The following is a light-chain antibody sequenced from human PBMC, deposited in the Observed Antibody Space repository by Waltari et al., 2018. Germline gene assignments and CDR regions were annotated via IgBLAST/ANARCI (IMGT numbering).Light chain of an antibody. CDR2: WAY. CDR1: QSLFDTTNTKNK. CDR3: QQFHRTPLT. Sequence: ILMTQSPESLTVSLGDRASTHCKSSQSLFDTTNTKNKLAWYQKKAAQPPQLLIYWAYTRESGVPERFGGSGSGTEFTLTIDSLQADDVAVYYCQQFHRTPLTFGGGTKVEIK. J-gene: IGKJ4*01. V-gene: IGKV4-1*01.